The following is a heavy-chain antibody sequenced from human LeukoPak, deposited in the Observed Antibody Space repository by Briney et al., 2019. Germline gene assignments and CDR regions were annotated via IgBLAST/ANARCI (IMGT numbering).Heavy chain of an antibody. CDR2: IYPDESNI. V-gene: IGHV5-51*01. D-gene: IGHD2-2*03. CDR1: GYSFTTYW. Sequence: GESLKISCKGSGYSFTTYWIAWVRQMPGKGLEWMGIIYPDESNIRYSPSFQGQVTISADKSISTAYLQWSSLKASDTAMYYCARPPSRGYSSSFEYWGQGTLVTVSS. CDR3: ARPPSRGYSSSFEY. J-gene: IGHJ4*02.